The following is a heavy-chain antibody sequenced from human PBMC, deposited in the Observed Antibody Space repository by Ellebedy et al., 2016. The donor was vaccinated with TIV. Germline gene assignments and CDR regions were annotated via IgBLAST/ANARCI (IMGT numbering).Heavy chain of an antibody. V-gene: IGHV1-46*01. Sequence: ASVKVSXXASGYTFTSYYMHWVRQAPGQGLEWMGIINPSGGSTSYAQKFQGRVTMTRDTSTSTVYMELSSLRSEDTAVYYCARVANYYGSGMDVWGQGTTVTVSS. J-gene: IGHJ6*02. D-gene: IGHD3-10*01. CDR1: GYTFTSYY. CDR3: ARVANYYGSGMDV. CDR2: INPSGGST.